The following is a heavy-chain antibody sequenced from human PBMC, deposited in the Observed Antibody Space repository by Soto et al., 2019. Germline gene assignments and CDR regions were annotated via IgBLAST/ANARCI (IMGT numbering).Heavy chain of an antibody. J-gene: IGHJ5*02. V-gene: IGHV3-49*03. Sequence: GGSLRLSCTASGFTFGDYAMSWFRQAPGKGLEWVGFIRSKAYGGTTEYAASVKGRFTISRDDSKSIAYLQMNSLKTEDTAVYYCTNGVGYYSSSSGVYNWFDPWGQGTLVTVSS. D-gene: IGHD6-6*01. CDR2: IRSKAYGGTT. CDR3: TNGVGYYSSSSGVYNWFDP. CDR1: GFTFGDYA.